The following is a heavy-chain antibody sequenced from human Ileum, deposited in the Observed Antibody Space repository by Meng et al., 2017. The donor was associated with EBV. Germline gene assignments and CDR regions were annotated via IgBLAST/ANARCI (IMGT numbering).Heavy chain of an antibody. D-gene: IGHD3-22*01. Sequence: QVQPQESGPGLVKPSDTLSLTCAVSGYSISSTNWWGWIRQPPGKGLEWIGYIYYSGSTSYNPSLKSRVTMSVDTSKNQFSLNLNSVTALDTAVYYCARNVPGTSAYYDWGQGTLVTVSS. V-gene: IGHV4-28*01. CDR1: GYSISSTNW. J-gene: IGHJ4*02. CDR3: ARNVPGTSAYYD. CDR2: IYYSGST.